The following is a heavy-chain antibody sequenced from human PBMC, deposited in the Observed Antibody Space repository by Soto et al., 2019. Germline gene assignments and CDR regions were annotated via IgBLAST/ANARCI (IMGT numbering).Heavy chain of an antibody. D-gene: IGHD3-3*01. J-gene: IGHJ6*02. CDR2: ISYDGSNK. V-gene: IGHV3-30*18. Sequence: GGSLRLSCAASGFTFSSYGMHWVRQAPGKGLEWVAVISYDGSNKYYADSVKGRFTISRDNSKNTLYLQMNSLRAEDTAVYYCAKESTYYDFWSGYPYGMDVWGQGTTVTVSS. CDR1: GFTFSSYG. CDR3: AKESTYYDFWSGYPYGMDV.